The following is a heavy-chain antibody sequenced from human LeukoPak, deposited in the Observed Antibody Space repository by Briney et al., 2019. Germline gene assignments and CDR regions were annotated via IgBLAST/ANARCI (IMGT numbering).Heavy chain of an antibody. CDR3: AKVNSGYDYFFDY. Sequence: GGSLRLSCAASGFTFSSYGMHWVRQAPGKGLEWVAVISYDGSNKYYADSVKGRFTISRDNSKNTLYLQMNSLRAEDTAVYYCAKVNSGYDYFFDYWGQGTLVTVSS. CDR2: ISYDGSNK. D-gene: IGHD5-12*01. V-gene: IGHV3-30*18. J-gene: IGHJ4*02. CDR1: GFTFSSYG.